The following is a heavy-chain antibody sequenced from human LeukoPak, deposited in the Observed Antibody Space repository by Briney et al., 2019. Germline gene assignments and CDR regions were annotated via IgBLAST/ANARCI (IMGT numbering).Heavy chain of an antibody. D-gene: IGHD5-24*01. CDR2: TYYDGVT. Sequence: SGTLSLTCAVSGVSIIRTNWWIWVRPTPGRGLEWIGETYYDGVTNYNPSLKSRVTISIDKSKNHFSLNLTSVTAADTAVYYCARDRDVAVHHPFYWGQGTLVTVSS. V-gene: IGHV4-4*02. J-gene: IGHJ4*02. CDR1: GVSIIRTNW. CDR3: ARDRDVAVHHPFY.